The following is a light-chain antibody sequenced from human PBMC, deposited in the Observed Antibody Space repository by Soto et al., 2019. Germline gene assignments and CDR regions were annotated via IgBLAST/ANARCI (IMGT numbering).Light chain of an antibody. Sequence: EIVLTQSPATLSLSLGEIATLSFRASQSVSTDLVWYQQKPGQAPRLLIHAASNRATGIPARFSGSGSGTDFTLTISSLEPEDFAVYYCQHDYNLLTFGGGTKVDIK. CDR3: QHDYNLLT. CDR2: AAS. CDR1: QSVSTD. V-gene: IGKV3-11*01. J-gene: IGKJ4*01.